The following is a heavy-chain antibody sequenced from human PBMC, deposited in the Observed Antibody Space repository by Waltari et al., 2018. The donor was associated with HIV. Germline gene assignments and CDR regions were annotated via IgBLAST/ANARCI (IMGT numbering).Heavy chain of an antibody. CDR2: IYSDGRT. CDR1: GVHVGSNY. V-gene: IGHV3-53*02. Sequence: VQLVTTGGGLLQPGGSVRLSWKPSGVHVGSNYSSWVGQVPGKGLEWVSVIYSDGRTYYADSVKGRFTISRDTSKNTLYLQMNSLRAEDTAVYFCGSLRAADYAMDVWGQGTTVTVSS. CDR3: GSLRAADYAMDV. J-gene: IGHJ6*02. D-gene: IGHD6-13*01.